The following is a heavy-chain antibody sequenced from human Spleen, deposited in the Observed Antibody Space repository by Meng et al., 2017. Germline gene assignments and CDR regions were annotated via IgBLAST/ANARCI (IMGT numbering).Heavy chain of an antibody. CDR3: IAEIGPKSFDN. J-gene: IGHJ4*02. CDR1: GFTFSDYY. D-gene: IGHD3-22*01. V-gene: IGHV3-11*04. Sequence: QVQLVESGGGLVQPVWSLRLSCAASGFTFSDYYMSWIRQAPGKGLEWISYISTSGNTIYYTDSVKGRFAISRDNSKSTLYLQMDSLRPEDTAVYYCIAEIGPKSFDNWGQGTLVTVSS. CDR2: ISTSGNTI.